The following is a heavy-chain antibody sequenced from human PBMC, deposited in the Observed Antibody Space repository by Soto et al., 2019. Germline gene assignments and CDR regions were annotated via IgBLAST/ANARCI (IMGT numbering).Heavy chain of an antibody. V-gene: IGHV4-59*01. J-gene: IGHJ5*02. D-gene: IGHD6-13*01. CDR2: IYYSGST. CDR3: ARDLYSSSWYPGNWFDP. Sequence: ETLSLTCTVSGGSISSYYWSWIRQPPGKGLEWIGYIYYSGSTNYNPSLKSRVTISVDTSKNQFSLKLSSVTAADTAVYYCARDLYSSSWYPGNWFDPWGQGTLVTVSS. CDR1: GGSISSYY.